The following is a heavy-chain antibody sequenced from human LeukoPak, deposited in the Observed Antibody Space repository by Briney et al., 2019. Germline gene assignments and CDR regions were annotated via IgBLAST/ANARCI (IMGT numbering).Heavy chain of an antibody. V-gene: IGHV3-30*04. Sequence: PGGSLRLSCAASGFTFSSYAMHWVRQAPGKRLEWVAVISYEGSNKYYADSAKGRFTISRDNSKNTLYLQMNSLRAEDTAVYYCARVVSGYPYYFDYWGQGTLVTVSS. CDR2: ISYEGSNK. CDR1: GFTFSSYA. D-gene: IGHD3-3*01. J-gene: IGHJ4*02. CDR3: ARVVSGYPYYFDY.